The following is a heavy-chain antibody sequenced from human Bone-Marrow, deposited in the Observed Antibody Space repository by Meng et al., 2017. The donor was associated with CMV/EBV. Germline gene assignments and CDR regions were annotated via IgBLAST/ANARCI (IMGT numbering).Heavy chain of an antibody. V-gene: IGHV3-30*02. CDR1: GFTFSSYA. J-gene: IGHJ4*02. CDR2: IRYDGSTK. CDR3: AKAQYSYDSIAYGG. Sequence: GESLKISCVGSGFTFSSYALHWVRQAPGKGLEWVAFIRYDGSTKYFADSIKGRFTMSRDNSKNTLYLQMNSLRTEDTAVYYCAKAQYSYDSIAYGGWGQGTLVTVSS. D-gene: IGHD3-22*01.